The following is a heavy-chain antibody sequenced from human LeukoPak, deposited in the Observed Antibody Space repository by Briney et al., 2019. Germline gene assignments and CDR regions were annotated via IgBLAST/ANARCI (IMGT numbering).Heavy chain of an antibody. CDR3: AKDGDGINAVDVFDI. V-gene: IGHV4-4*02. D-gene: IGHD3-10*01. CDR2: IYHSGST. Sequence: SGTLSLTCAVSGGSISSSNWWSWVRQPPGKGLEWIGEIYHSGSTNYNPSLKSRVTIAVDKSKNQFSLKLSSVTAADTAVYYCAKDGDGINAVDVFDIWGQGTMVTVSS. CDR1: GGSISSSNW. J-gene: IGHJ3*02.